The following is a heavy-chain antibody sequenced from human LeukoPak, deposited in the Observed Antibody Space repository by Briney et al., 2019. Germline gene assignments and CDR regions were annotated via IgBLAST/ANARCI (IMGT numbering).Heavy chain of an antibody. J-gene: IGHJ6*02. V-gene: IGHV1-8*01. CDR1: GYTFTSYD. CDR2: MNPNSGNT. Sequence: ASVKVPCKASGYTFTSYDINWVRQATGQGLEWMGWMNPNSGNTGYAQKFQGRVTMTRNTSISTAYMELSSLRSEDTAVYYCARTSDYVFYYGMDVWGQGTTVTVSS. CDR3: ARTSDYVFYYGMDV. D-gene: IGHD4-17*01.